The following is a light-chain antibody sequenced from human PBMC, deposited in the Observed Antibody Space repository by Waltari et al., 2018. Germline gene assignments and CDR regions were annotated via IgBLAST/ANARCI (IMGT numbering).Light chain of an antibody. CDR2: DAS. J-gene: IGKJ1*01. CDR1: QTVTND. CDR3: QQRSNWPPWG. V-gene: IGKV3-11*01. Sequence: ETVITQSPASLSVSPGERATLSCTASQTVTNDLAWYQQKPGQAPRLLIYDASNRATGIPARFSGSGSGTDFTLTISSLEPEDFAVYYCQQRSNWPPWGFGQGTKVEIK.